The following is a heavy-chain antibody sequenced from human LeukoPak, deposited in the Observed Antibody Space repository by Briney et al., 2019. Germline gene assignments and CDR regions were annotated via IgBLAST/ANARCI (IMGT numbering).Heavy chain of an antibody. V-gene: IGHV4-34*01. J-gene: IGHJ5*02. Sequence: PSETLSLTCAVYGGSFSGYYWSWIRQPPGKGLEWVGEIKDSGITNYNPSLKSRVTMSLNTSKNQFSLKLSSVTAADTAVYYCAGRRVTISGEVIRSRRHYFDPWGQGTLVTVSS. CDR2: IKDSGIT. CDR3: AGRRVTISGEVIRSRRHYFDP. CDR1: GGSFSGYY. D-gene: IGHD3-3*01.